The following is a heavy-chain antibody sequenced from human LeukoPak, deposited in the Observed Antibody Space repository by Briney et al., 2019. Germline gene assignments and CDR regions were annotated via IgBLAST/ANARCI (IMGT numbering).Heavy chain of an antibody. CDR2: IIPIFGTA. Sequence: ASVKVSCKASGGTFSSYAISWVRQAPGQGLEWMGGIIPIFGTANYAQKFQGRVTITADESTSTAYMELSSLRSEDTAVYYCARDFSSWYERPHTGFDYWGQGTLVTVSS. D-gene: IGHD6-13*01. CDR1: GGTFSSYA. J-gene: IGHJ4*02. CDR3: ARDFSSWYERPHTGFDY. V-gene: IGHV1-69*01.